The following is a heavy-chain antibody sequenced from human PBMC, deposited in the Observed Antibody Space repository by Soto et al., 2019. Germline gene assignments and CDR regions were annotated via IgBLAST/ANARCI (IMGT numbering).Heavy chain of an antibody. J-gene: IGHJ4*02. Sequence: ASVKVSCKASGYTFTSYDINWVRQATGQGLEWMGWMNPNSGNTGYAQKFQGRVTMTRNTSISTAYMELSSLRSEDTAVYYCARARSGHYCTNGVCYDFDYWGQGTLVTVSS. D-gene: IGHD2-8*01. CDR1: GYTFTSYD. CDR3: ARARSGHYCTNGVCYDFDY. CDR2: MNPNSGNT. V-gene: IGHV1-8*01.